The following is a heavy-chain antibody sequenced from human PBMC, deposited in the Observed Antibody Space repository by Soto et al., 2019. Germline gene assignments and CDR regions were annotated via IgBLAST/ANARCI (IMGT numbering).Heavy chain of an antibody. Sequence: QVQLVESGGGVVQPGRSLRLSCAASGFTFSSYAMHWVRQAPGKGLEWVAVISYDGSNKYYADSVKGRFTISRDNSKNTLYLQMNSLRAEDTAVYYCARARGVDTAMVDYWGQGTLVTVSS. D-gene: IGHD5-18*01. V-gene: IGHV3-30-3*01. J-gene: IGHJ4*02. CDR1: GFTFSSYA. CDR3: ARARGVDTAMVDY. CDR2: ISYDGSNK.